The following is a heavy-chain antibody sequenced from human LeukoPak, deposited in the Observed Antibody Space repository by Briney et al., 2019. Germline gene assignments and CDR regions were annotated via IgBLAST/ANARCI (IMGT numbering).Heavy chain of an antibody. CDR3: ARDLTYSSSTNNWFDP. V-gene: IGHV4-61*01. D-gene: IGHD6-6*01. CDR1: GGSVSSGSYY. Sequence: TSETLSLTCTVSGGSVSSGSYYWSWIRQPPGKGLEWIGYIYYSGSTNYNPSLKSRVTISVDTSKNQFSLKLSSVTAADTAVYYCARDLTYSSSTNNWFDPWGQGTLVTVSS. J-gene: IGHJ5*02. CDR2: IYYSGST.